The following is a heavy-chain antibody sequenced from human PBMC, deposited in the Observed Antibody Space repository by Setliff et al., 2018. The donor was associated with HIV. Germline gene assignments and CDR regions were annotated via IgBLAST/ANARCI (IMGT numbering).Heavy chain of an antibody. CDR3: ATSFGSGVAPFDN. CDR1: EDTFNGYT. V-gene: IGHV1-69*02. D-gene: IGHD3-10*01. Sequence: GASVKVSCKASEDTFNGYTIHWVRQTPGQGLEWMGRTIPVLSMSNFALKFQGRGSIFADKSTSTAYLGLNGLTSEDTAIYYCATSFGSGVAPFDNWGQGTLVTVSS. J-gene: IGHJ4*02. CDR2: TIPVLSMS.